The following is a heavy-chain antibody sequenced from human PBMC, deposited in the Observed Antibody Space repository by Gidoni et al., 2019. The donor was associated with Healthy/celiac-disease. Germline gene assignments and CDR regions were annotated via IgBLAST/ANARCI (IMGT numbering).Heavy chain of an antibody. J-gene: IGHJ6*02. V-gene: IGHV3-48*04. CDR1: GFTFSSYS. CDR3: ARDSGGQPGIAAADGDYYYYYGMDV. CDR2: ISSSSSTI. Sequence: EVQLVESGGGLVQPGGSLRLSCAASGFTFSSYSLNWVRQAPGKGLEWVSYISSSSSTIYYADSVKGRFTISRDNAKNSLYLQMNSLRAEDTAVYYCARDSGGQPGIAAADGDYYYYYGMDVWGQGTTVTVSS. D-gene: IGHD6-13*01.